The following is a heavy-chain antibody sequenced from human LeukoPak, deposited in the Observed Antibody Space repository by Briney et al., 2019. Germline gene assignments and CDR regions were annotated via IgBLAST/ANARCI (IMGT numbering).Heavy chain of an antibody. Sequence: PSETLSLTCTVSGGSISSYYWSWIRQPPGKGLEWIGYIYYSGSTNYNPSLKSRVTISVDTSKNQLSLKLSSVTAADTAVYYCARHLRWRTSFSPFDYWGQGTLVTVSS. J-gene: IGHJ4*02. D-gene: IGHD3/OR15-3a*01. V-gene: IGHV4-59*08. CDR3: ARHLRWRTSFSPFDY. CDR2: IYYSGST. CDR1: GGSISSYY.